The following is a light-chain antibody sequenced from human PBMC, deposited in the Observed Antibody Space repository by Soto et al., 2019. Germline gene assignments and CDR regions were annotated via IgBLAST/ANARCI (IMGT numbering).Light chain of an antibody. J-gene: IGLJ2*01. V-gene: IGLV2-11*01. Sequence: QSALTQPRSVSGSPGQSVTISCTGTISDIEGYNYVSWYQHHPGKAPKLLISDVTKRPSWVPDRFSGSKSGSTASLTISELQAEDEADYYCATWDDSLNVVFGGGTKLTVL. CDR1: ISDIEGYNY. CDR2: DVT. CDR3: ATWDDSLNVV.